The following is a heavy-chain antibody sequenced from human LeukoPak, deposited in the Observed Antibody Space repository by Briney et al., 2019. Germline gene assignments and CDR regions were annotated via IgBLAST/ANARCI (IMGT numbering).Heavy chain of an antibody. CDR1: GFTFSSYN. CDR2: ISSSSNYI. V-gene: IGHV3-21*01. D-gene: IGHD6-13*01. J-gene: IGHJ4*02. Sequence: PGGSLRLSCAASGFTFSSYNMNWVRQALRKGLEWVASISSSSNYIYYVDSVKGRFTISRDNAKNSLYLQMNSLRAEGTAVYYCAKDQYSSSGNGFDYWGQGTLVTVSS. CDR3: AKDQYSSSGNGFDY.